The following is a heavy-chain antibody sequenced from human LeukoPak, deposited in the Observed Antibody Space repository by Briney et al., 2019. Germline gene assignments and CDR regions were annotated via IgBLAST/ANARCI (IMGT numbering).Heavy chain of an antibody. CDR1: GFSFSTYG. D-gene: IGHD3-16*01. J-gene: IGHJ4*02. CDR2: IWNAGTNT. Sequence: GGSLRLSCAASGFSFSTYGMHWVRQAPGKGLERVALIWNAGTNTYYADSVKGRFTISRDNSKNTLYLQMNSLRAEDMAVYYCVGDTPPGGNYYLDYWGQGTLVIVSS. CDR3: VGDTPPGGNYYLDY. V-gene: IGHV3-33*01.